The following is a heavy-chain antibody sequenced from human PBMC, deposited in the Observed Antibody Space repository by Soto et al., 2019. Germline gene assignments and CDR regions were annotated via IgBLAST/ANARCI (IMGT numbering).Heavy chain of an antibody. V-gene: IGHV4-34*01. CDR3: AGAGGELVHQTILWFGELSIDY. D-gene: IGHD3-10*01. CDR1: GGSFSGYY. CDR2: ISHSGRT. Sequence: SETLSLTCAVYGGSFSGYYWSWVRQPPGKGLEWIGEISHSGRTNYNPCLRRGFTISVDTSKNKFSLKLSTVTAADTAVYYCAGAGGELVHQTILWFGELSIDYWGQGTLVTVSS. J-gene: IGHJ4*02.